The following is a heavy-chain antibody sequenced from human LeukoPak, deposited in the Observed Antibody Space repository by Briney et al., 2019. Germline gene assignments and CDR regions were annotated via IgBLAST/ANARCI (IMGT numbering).Heavy chain of an antibody. CDR2: INHSGST. Sequence: PSETLSLTCAVYGGSFSGYYWSWIRQPPGKGLEWIGEINHSGSTNYNPSLKSRVTISVDTSKNQFSLKLSPVTAADTAVYYCARGRVAAAGTPGYWGQGTLVTVSS. CDR3: ARGRVAAAGTPGY. J-gene: IGHJ4*02. D-gene: IGHD6-13*01. CDR1: GGSFSGYY. V-gene: IGHV4-34*01.